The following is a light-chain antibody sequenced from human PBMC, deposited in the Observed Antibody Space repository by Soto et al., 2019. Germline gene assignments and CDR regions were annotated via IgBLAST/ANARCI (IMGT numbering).Light chain of an antibody. Sequence: DIPMTQSPSSLSASVGDRVTITCQASQGISGELNWYQQKPGEAPKLLIYGASNLQVRVPSRSSGSRSGSGTHFTFTISALQPEDIAADYCQQYTSLPYTFGGGTKVEI. CDR3: QQYTSLPYT. J-gene: IGKJ4*01. CDR2: GAS. CDR1: QGISGE. V-gene: IGKV1-33*01.